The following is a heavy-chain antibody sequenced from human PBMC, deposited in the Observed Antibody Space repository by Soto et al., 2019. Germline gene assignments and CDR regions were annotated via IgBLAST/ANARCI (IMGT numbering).Heavy chain of an antibody. J-gene: IGHJ4*02. V-gene: IGHV3-23*01. CDR1: GFTFSNYA. CDR2: ISGSGGNT. CDR3: AEGNAHEQWVAFLY. D-gene: IGHD6-19*01. Sequence: EVQLFDSGGGLVQPGGSLRLSCVASGFTFSNYAMTWVRQAPGTGLEWVSGISGSGGNTYYADSVKGRFTISRDNSKNTVYLQMNSLRAEDTAVYYCAEGNAHEQWVAFLYWGQGTRVSVSS.